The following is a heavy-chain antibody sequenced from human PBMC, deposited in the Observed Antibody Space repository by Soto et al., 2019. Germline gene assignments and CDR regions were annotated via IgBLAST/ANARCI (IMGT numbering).Heavy chain of an antibody. Sequence: GGSLRLSCAAPGFTFSSYAMSWVRQAPGKGLEWVSAISGSGGSTYYADSVKGRFTISRDNSKNTLYLQMNSLRSEDTAVYYCAKDLDFVYYYDSSGYRCDYWGQGTLVTVSS. CDR2: ISGSGGST. D-gene: IGHD3-22*01. V-gene: IGHV3-23*01. CDR1: GFTFSSYA. CDR3: AKDLDFVYYYDSSGYRCDY. J-gene: IGHJ4*02.